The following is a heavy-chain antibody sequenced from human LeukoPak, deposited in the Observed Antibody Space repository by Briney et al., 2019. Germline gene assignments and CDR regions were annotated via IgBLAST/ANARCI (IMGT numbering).Heavy chain of an antibody. CDR3: ARDSNPGITMIVARDFDI. CDR1: GFTFSSYS. J-gene: IGHJ3*02. Sequence: PGGSLRLSCVASGFTFSSYSMKWVRQAPGKGLEWVSSISSSSSYIDYADSVKGRFTISRDNAKNSLYLQMNSLRAEDTAVYYCARDSNPGITMIVARDFDIWGQGTMVTVSS. CDR2: ISSSSSYI. V-gene: IGHV3-21*01. D-gene: IGHD3-22*01.